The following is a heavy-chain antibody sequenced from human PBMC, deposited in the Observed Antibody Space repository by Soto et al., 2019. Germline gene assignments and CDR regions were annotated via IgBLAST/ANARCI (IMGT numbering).Heavy chain of an antibody. CDR1: GFTFSNAW. V-gene: IGHV3-15*07. J-gene: IGHJ4*02. D-gene: IGHD2-2*01. CDR2: TKSKTDGGTT. Sequence: GGSLRLSCAASGFTFSNAWMNLVRQAPGKGLEWVGRTKSKTDGGTTDYAAPVKGIFTISRDDSKNTLYLQMNSLKTEYTSVYYCTADLGQLAGFDYWGQGTLVTVSS. CDR3: TADLGQLAGFDY.